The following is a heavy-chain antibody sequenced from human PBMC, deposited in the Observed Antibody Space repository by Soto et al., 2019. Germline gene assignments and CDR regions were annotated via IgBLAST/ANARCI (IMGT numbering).Heavy chain of an antibody. Sequence: SETLSLTCTVSGGSISSGDYYWGWIRQPPGKGLGWIATVHYSGSTYYTPSLKSRVTISADTSKNQFSLRLNSVTAADTAVYYCARQHYYDSSGYYTWNWGQGTLVTVSS. CDR2: VHYSGST. CDR1: GGSISSGDYY. D-gene: IGHD3-22*01. CDR3: ARQHYYDSSGYYTWN. J-gene: IGHJ4*02. V-gene: IGHV4-39*01.